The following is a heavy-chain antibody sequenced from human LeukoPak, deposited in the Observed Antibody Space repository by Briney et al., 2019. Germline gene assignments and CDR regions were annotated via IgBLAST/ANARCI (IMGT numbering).Heavy chain of an antibody. CDR2: IIPIFGTA. V-gene: IGHV1-69*13. D-gene: IGHD5-18*01. Sequence: VASVKVSCKASGGTFSSYAISWVRQAPGQGLEWMGGIIPIFGTANYAQKFQGRVTITADESTSTAYMELSSLRSEDTAVYYCARYSQEVSYFDYWGQGTLVTVSS. CDR1: GGTFSSYA. CDR3: ARYSQEVSYFDY. J-gene: IGHJ4*02.